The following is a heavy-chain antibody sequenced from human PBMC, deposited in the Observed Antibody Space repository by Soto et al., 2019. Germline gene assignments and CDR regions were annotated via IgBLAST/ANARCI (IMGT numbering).Heavy chain of an antibody. J-gene: IGHJ4*02. Sequence: GGSLRLSCAASGFTFSSYAMTWVRQAPGKGLEWVSTIRASGTSTYYADSVKGRFTISRDNSMNTLFLHMSSLRAEDTAIYYCAKGGYTTRFDDWGAGTLVTVSS. V-gene: IGHV3-23*01. CDR1: GFTFSSYA. CDR3: AKGGYTTRFDD. CDR2: IRASGTST. D-gene: IGHD5-12*01.